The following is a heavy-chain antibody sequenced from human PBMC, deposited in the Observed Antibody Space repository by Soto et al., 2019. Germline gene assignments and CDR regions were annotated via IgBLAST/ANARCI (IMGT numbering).Heavy chain of an antibody. V-gene: IGHV3-74*01. Sequence: GGSLRLSCAASGFTFSTYWMHWVRQAPGKGLVWVSRINTDGSSTSYADSVKGRFTISRDNAKNTLYLQMSSLRAEDTAVYYCAREGIAVNMWLDYWGQGTLVTVSS. CDR3: AREGIAVNMWLDY. J-gene: IGHJ4*02. D-gene: IGHD4-17*01. CDR1: GFTFSTYW. CDR2: INTDGSST.